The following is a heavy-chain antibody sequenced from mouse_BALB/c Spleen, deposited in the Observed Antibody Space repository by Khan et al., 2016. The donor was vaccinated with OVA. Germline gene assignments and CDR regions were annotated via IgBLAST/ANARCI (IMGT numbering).Heavy chain of an antibody. Sequence: QVQLKQSGPELKKPGETVKISCKASGYTFTNYGMNWVKQPPGKGLKWMGWINTYTGEPTYVDDFKGRFAFSLETSASTAYLQINNLKNEDTATYLCARGYWYFDVWGAGTTVTVSS. CDR2: INTYTGEP. CDR3: ARGYWYFDV. V-gene: IGHV9-3-1*01. CDR1: GYTFTNYG. D-gene: IGHD2-2*01. J-gene: IGHJ1*01.